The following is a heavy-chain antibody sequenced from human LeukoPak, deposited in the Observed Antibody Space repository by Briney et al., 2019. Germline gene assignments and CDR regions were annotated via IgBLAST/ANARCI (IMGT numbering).Heavy chain of an antibody. CDR2: IDSGDNT. Sequence: GGSLRLSCAASGFTFGSYAMSWVRQAPGKGLEWVSTIDSGDNTYYTDSVKGRFTLSRDNSKSTLYLQMNSLRAEDTAVYYCARVRDRGSYYCYFDYWGQGTLVTVSS. D-gene: IGHD1-26*01. CDR3: ARVRDRGSYYCYFDY. CDR1: GFTFGSYA. J-gene: IGHJ4*02. V-gene: IGHV3-23*01.